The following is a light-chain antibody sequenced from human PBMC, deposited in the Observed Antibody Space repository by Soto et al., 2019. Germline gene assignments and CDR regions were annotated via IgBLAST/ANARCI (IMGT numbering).Light chain of an antibody. J-gene: IGLJ2*01. CDR3: CSYAGSNRVL. Sequence: QSAQTQPPSASGSPGQSVTISCTGTSSDVGGYNYVSWYQQHPGKAPKLIIYEVDKRPSGVPDRFSGSKSGNTASLTVSGLQAEDEANYYCCSYAGSNRVLFGGGTKLTVL. CDR1: SSDVGGYNY. CDR2: EVD. V-gene: IGLV2-8*01.